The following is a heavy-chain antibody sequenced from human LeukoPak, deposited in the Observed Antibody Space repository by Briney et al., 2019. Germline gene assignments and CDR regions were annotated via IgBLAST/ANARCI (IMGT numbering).Heavy chain of an antibody. Sequence: GASVKVSCKASGYTFTSYYMHWVRQAPGQGLEWMGIINPSSGSTNYAQKFQGRVTMTRDTSTSTVYMELTRLRFEDTALYYCVRERERGTYFIWGQGTLVTVSS. D-gene: IGHD3-10*01. CDR1: GYTFTSYY. V-gene: IGHV1-46*01. CDR2: INPSSGST. CDR3: VRERERGTYFI. J-gene: IGHJ4*02.